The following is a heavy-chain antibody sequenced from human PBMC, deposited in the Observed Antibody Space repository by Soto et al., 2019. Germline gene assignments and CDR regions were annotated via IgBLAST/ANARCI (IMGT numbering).Heavy chain of an antibody. Sequence: QITLKESGPTLVKPTQTLTLTCTFSGFSLSTSGVGVGWIRQPPGTALEWLALMYWNDDKRYSPSLKSRRTITKDTTKNLVVLTMTNMDPVDTATYYCAHSFDSSSEGDAFDIWGQGTMVTVSS. CDR1: GFSLSTSGVG. CDR2: MYWNDDK. V-gene: IGHV2-5*01. D-gene: IGHD6-6*01. CDR3: AHSFDSSSEGDAFDI. J-gene: IGHJ3*02.